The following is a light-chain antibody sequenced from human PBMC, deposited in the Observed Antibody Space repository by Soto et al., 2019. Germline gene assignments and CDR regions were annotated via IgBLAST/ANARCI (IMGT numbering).Light chain of an antibody. CDR3: QQYGDSSWT. J-gene: IGKJ1*01. CDR1: QSVSSNY. V-gene: IGKV3-20*01. CDR2: GAS. Sequence: EIVLTQSPGTLSLSPGGRATLSCRASQSVSSNYLAWYQQQKPGQAPRLLIYGASSRAAGVPDRFSGSGSGTDFTLAISRLEPEDFAVYYCQQYGDSSWTFGQGTKVDIK.